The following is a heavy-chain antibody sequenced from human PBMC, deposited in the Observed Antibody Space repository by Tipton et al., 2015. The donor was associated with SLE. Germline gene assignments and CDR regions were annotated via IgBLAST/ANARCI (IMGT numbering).Heavy chain of an antibody. CDR3: AQFGEVVNANRAFDI. V-gene: IGHV3-48*03. Sequence: SLRLSCAASGFTFSSYEVDWVRQAPGKGLEWVSYISSSGSTIYYADSVKGRFTISRDNAKNSLYLQMNSLRAEDTAVYYCAQFGEVVNANRAFDIWGQGTMVTVSS. CDR2: ISSSGSTI. J-gene: IGHJ3*02. CDR1: GFTFSSYE. D-gene: IGHD3-10*01.